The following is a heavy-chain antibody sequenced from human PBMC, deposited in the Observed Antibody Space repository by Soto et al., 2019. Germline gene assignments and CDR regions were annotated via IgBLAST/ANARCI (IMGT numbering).Heavy chain of an antibody. CDR3: AKDIRSFFSNSRTFDY. CDR2: TSDDGTNK. V-gene: IGHV3-30*18. CDR1: GFTLSNYG. D-gene: IGHD4-4*01. J-gene: IGHJ4*02. Sequence: GGSLRLSCAVYGFTLSNYGMHWVRQAPGKGLEWVALTSDDGTNKYFVDSVKGRFTITRDNSKNTLYLQLNSPRAEDTAVYYCAKDIRSFFSNSRTFDYWGQGTLVTVSS.